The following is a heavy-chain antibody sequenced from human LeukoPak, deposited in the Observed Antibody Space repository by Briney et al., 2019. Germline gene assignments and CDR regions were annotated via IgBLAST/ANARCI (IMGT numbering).Heavy chain of an antibody. D-gene: IGHD1-14*01. CDR3: VRTNPWDLTYYFDY. CDR1: GGSIKSHF. Sequence: PSETLSLTCTVSGGSIKSHFWSWVRQPPGKRLEWIGYIFHSGSTNYNPSLKSRVTISVDTSKNQFSLRLTSVTAADTAVYYCVRTNPWDLTYYFDYWGQGTLVTVFS. V-gene: IGHV4-59*11. J-gene: IGHJ4*02. CDR2: IFHSGST.